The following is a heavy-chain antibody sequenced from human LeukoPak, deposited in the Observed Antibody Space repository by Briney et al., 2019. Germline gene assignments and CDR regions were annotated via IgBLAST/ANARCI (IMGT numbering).Heavy chain of an antibody. J-gene: IGHJ6*02. D-gene: IGHD6-13*01. CDR1: GGSFSGYY. Sequence: PSETLSLTCAVYGGSFSGYYWSWIRQPPGKGLEWIGEINHSGSTNYNPSLKSRVTISVDTSKNQFSLKLSSVTAADTAVYYCARVSGAQNIAAAYYYYYYGMDVWGQGTTVTVSS. V-gene: IGHV4-34*01. CDR2: INHSGST. CDR3: ARVSGAQNIAAAYYYYYYGMDV.